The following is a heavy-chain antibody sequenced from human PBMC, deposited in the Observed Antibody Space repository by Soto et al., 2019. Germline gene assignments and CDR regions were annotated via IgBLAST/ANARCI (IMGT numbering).Heavy chain of an antibody. CDR3: AKPQDYNWNDD. CDR2: VSGSGGST. V-gene: IGHV3-23*01. D-gene: IGHD2-15*01. Sequence: PGGYLRLSCAASGFSFNSYTMSWVRQAPGKGLEWISAVSGSGGSTYYADSVKGRFTISRDNSKDTLYLQMNNLRAEDTAVYYCAKPQDYNWNDDWGQGT. CDR1: GFSFNSYT. J-gene: IGHJ5*02.